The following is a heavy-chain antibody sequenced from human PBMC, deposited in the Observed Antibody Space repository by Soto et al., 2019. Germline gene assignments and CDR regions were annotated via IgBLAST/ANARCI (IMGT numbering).Heavy chain of an antibody. CDR1: GYTFTGYY. J-gene: IGHJ4*02. Sequence: ASVKVSCQASGYTFTGYYMHWVRQAPGQGLEWMGWINPNSGGTNYAQKFQGWVTMTRDTSISTAYMELSRLRSDDTAVYYCARGYDILTGYYKYYFDYWGQGTLVTVSS. CDR3: ARGYDILTGYYKYYFDY. D-gene: IGHD3-9*01. V-gene: IGHV1-2*04. CDR2: INPNSGGT.